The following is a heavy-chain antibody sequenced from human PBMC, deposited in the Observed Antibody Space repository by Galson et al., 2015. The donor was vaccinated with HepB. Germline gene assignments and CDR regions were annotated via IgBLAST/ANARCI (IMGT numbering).Heavy chain of an antibody. V-gene: IGHV3-23*01. Sequence: SLRLSCAASGFTFSIHAMSWVRQAPGKGLEWVSTMSGSGGSTYYADSVKGRLTISRDNSKNTLYLQMNSLRAEDTALYYCVKTIGDSFHDYWGQGTLVTVSS. D-gene: IGHD5-18*01. J-gene: IGHJ4*02. CDR2: MSGSGGST. CDR3: VKTIGDSFHDY. CDR1: GFTFSIHA.